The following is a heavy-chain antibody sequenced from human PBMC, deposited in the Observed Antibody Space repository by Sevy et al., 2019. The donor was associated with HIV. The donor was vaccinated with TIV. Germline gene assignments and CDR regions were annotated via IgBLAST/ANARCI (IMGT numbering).Heavy chain of an antibody. CDR3: VREGLGGFSYSLDC. J-gene: IGHJ4*02. D-gene: IGHD3-16*01. Sequence: GGSLRLSCVASGFTFSSYEMNWVRQAPGKGLEWVSYISNSGSDIHYSDSLRGRFTISRDNAKTSLFLQMNSLSAEDTGVYYCVREGLGGFSYSLDCWGQGTLVTVSS. CDR1: GFTFSSYE. CDR2: ISNSGSDI. V-gene: IGHV3-48*03.